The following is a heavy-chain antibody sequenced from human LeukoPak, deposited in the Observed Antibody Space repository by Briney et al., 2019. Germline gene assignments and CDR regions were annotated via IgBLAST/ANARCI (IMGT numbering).Heavy chain of an antibody. J-gene: IGHJ4*02. Sequence: SETLSLTCTVSGGSISSGGYYWSWIRQHPGKGLEWIGYIYYSGSTYYNPSLKSRVTISVDTSKNQFSLKLSSVTAADTAVYYCARLSAMSFYYFDYWGQGTLVTVSS. CDR1: GGSISSGGYY. CDR2: IYYSGST. CDR3: ARLSAMSFYYFDY. D-gene: IGHD3/OR15-3a*01. V-gene: IGHV4-31*03.